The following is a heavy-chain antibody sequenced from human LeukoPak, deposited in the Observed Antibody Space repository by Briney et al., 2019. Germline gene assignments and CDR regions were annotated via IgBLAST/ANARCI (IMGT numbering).Heavy chain of an antibody. CDR3: AREFIGSWYWDS. Sequence: GGSLRLSCAASGFSFSKYNMNWVRQAPGKGLEWVSSISSGGSYIYYADSVKGRFTISRDNTKNSLYLQMNSLRAEDTAVYLCAREFIGSWYWDSWGQGTLVTVSS. CDR1: GFSFSKYN. CDR2: ISSGGSYI. D-gene: IGHD6-13*01. V-gene: IGHV3-21*01. J-gene: IGHJ4*02.